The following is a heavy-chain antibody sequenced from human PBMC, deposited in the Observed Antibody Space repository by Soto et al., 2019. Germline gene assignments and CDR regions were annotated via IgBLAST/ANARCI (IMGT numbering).Heavy chain of an antibody. V-gene: IGHV3-23*01. J-gene: IGHJ4*02. CDR3: AKDRDFWTGSGIDY. CDR2: LSGSGDNT. Sequence: VSLRLSCAASGFIFSGYAMSWVRQAPGKGLEWVSTLSGSGDNTYYADSLKGRFTISRDTSKNTLYLQMNSLRAEDTAVYFCAKDRDFWTGSGIDYWGQGTLVTVSS. CDR1: GFIFSGYA. D-gene: IGHD3-3*01.